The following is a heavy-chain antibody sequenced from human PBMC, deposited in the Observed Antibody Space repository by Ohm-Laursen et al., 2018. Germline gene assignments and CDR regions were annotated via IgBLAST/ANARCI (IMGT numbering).Heavy chain of an antibody. CDR1: GAPISTHY. V-gene: IGHV4-59*08. J-gene: IGHJ3*01. CDR3: ARLGSGSYAPDAFDF. CDR2: IYYSGTT. D-gene: IGHD6-19*01. Sequence: SETLSLTCTVSGAPISTHYWSWIRQPPGKGLEWIGHIYYSGTTNYNPSLKSRVTISLDTSKNQFSLNLRSVTAADTAVYYCARLGSGSYAPDAFDFWGQGTLVTVS.